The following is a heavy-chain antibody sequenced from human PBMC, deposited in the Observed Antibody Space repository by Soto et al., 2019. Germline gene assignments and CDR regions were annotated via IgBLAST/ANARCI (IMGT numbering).Heavy chain of an antibody. D-gene: IGHD3-10*01. V-gene: IGHV1-69*02. CDR2: IIPILGIA. J-gene: IGHJ6*03. CDR3: ARVPFLWFGELSDLDYYMDV. CDR1: GGTFSSYT. Sequence: ASVKVSCKASGGTFSSYTISWVRQAPGQGLEWMGRIIPILGIANYAQKFQGRVTITADKSTSTAYMELSSLRSEDTAVYYCARVPFLWFGELSDLDYYMDVWGKGTTVTVSS.